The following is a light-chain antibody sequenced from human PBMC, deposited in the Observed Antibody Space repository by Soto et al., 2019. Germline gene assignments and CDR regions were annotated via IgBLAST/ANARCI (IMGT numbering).Light chain of an antibody. CDR1: QTISTY. J-gene: IGKJ2*01. Sequence: DIQMTQSPSSLSASVGDGVTITCRASQTISTYLNWYQQIPGKAPKLLIYGASNLQNGVPSRFSGSGSGTDFTLTISSLQPEDFATYYCQKSSSIPYTFGQGTKLEIK. CDR3: QKSSSIPYT. CDR2: GAS. V-gene: IGKV1-39*01.